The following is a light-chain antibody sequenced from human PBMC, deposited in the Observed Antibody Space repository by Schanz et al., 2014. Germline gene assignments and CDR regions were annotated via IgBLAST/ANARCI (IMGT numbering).Light chain of an antibody. CDR1: QSVSSN. V-gene: IGKV3D-15*01. CDR2: GAS. Sequence: EIVMTQSPATLSVSPGERATLSCRASQSVSSNLAWYQQKPGQAPRLLIYGASSRATGIPDRFSGSGSGTDFTLTISRLEPEDFAVYYCQQYNNWPPSTFGQGTKLEIK. CDR3: QQYNNWPPST. J-gene: IGKJ2*01.